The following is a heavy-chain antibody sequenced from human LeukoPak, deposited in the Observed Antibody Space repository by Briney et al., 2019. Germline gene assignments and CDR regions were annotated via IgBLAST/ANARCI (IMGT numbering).Heavy chain of an antibody. V-gene: IGHV3-23*01. CDR3: VKDQGYSYYYLDY. CDR2: INGNGAST. D-gene: IGHD5-18*01. Sequence: GGSLRLSCAASGLTFNTHAMSWVRQAPGKGLEWVSGINGNGASTYYSDSVKGRFTISRDNSKNTLYLQMSSLRAEDTAVYYCVKDQGYSYYYLDYWGQGTLVTVSS. J-gene: IGHJ4*02. CDR1: GLTFNTHA.